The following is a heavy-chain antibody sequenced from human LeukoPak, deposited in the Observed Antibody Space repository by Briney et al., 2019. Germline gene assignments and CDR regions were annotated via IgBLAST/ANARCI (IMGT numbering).Heavy chain of an antibody. CDR3: ARDLQFGNYFDY. CDR1: GGAFSSYA. V-gene: IGHV1-69*05. Sequence: PGSSVKFSCKAAGGAFSSYAISWGRQAPGQGLEWMGGIIPIFGRANYAQKFQGRGTITTDESTSTAYIELSSLRSEDTAVYYCARDLQFGNYFDYWGQGTLVTVSS. J-gene: IGHJ4*02. CDR2: IIPIFGRA. D-gene: IGHD3-10*01.